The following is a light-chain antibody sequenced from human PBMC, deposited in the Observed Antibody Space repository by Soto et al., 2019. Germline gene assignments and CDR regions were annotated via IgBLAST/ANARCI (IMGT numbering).Light chain of an antibody. CDR2: DAS. V-gene: IGKV3-11*01. CDR3: QQRHNWPIT. Sequence: EIVLTQSPATLSLSPGERATLSCRASQSVSSYLAWYQQKPGQAPRLLIYDASNRATGIPARFSGSGSGTDFTLTISRLEPADLGVYYCQQRHNWPITFGQGTRLEIK. CDR1: QSVSSY. J-gene: IGKJ5*01.